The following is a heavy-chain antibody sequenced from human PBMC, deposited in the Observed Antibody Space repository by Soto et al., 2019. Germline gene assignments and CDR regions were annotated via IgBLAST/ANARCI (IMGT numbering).Heavy chain of an antibody. J-gene: IGHJ4*02. D-gene: IGHD3-16*02. CDR1: GYSISSGYY. V-gene: IGHV4-38-2*01. CDR3: ARVYGYHAHFFDY. Sequence: QVQLQESGPGLVKPSETLSLTCAVSGYSISSGYYWGWIRQPPGKGLEWIASIYYSGSTYYNPSLKSRVTISVDTSKNQFSLKLSSVTAADTAVYYCARVYGYHAHFFDYWGQGTLVTVSS. CDR2: IYYSGST.